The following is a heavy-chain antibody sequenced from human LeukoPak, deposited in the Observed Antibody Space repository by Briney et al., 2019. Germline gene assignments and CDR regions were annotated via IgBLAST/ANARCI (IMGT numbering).Heavy chain of an antibody. CDR1: GGSFSGYY. D-gene: IGHD3-16*01. Sequence: PSETLSLTCAVYGGSFSGYYWSWIRQPPGKGLEWIGEINHSGSTNYNPSLKSRVTISVDTSKNQFSLKLSSVSAADTAVYYCARGAPPGLGVWYYYYVDVWGRGTTVTVSS. V-gene: IGHV4-34*01. CDR2: INHSGST. CDR3: ARGAPPGLGVWYYYYVDV. J-gene: IGHJ6*03.